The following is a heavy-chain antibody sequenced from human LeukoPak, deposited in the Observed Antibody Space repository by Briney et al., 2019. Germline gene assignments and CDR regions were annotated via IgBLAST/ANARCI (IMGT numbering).Heavy chain of an antibody. D-gene: IGHD3-10*01. CDR1: GGCFSGYY. V-gene: IGHV4-34*01. Sequence: SETLSLTCAVYGGCFSGYYWSWIRQPPGKGLEWIGEINHSGSTNYNPSLKSRVTISVDTSKNQFSLKLSSVTAADTAVYYCARSGGNWFDPWGQGTLVTVSS. CDR2: INHSGST. CDR3: ARSGGNWFDP. J-gene: IGHJ5*02.